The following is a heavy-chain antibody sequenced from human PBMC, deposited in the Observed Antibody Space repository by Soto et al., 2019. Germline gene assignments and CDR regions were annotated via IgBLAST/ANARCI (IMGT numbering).Heavy chain of an antibody. D-gene: IGHD2-15*01. CDR2: IIPIFGSR. CDR3: ARGETYIGV. CDR1: RDTFSKYA. J-gene: IGHJ6*02. Sequence: VQLVQSGAEVKKPGSSVKVSCKASRDTFSKYAFNWVRQAPGQGLEWMGWIIPIFGSRNYAEKFQGRVTITADESTITAYMEQRSLRFEDTAVYYCARGETYIGVWGQGTTVTVSS. V-gene: IGHV1-69*01.